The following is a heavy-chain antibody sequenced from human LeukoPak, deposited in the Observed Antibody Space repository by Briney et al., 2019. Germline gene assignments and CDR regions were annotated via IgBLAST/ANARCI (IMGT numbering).Heavy chain of an antibody. D-gene: IGHD3-22*01. CDR1: GGSISSYY. J-gene: IGHJ4*02. Sequence: SETLSLTCTVSGGSISSYYWSWIRQPPGKGLERIGYIYYSGSTNYNPSLKSRVTISVDTSKNQFSLKLSSVTAADTAVYHCARLDSSGSYFDYWGQGTLVTVSS. CDR3: ARLDSSGSYFDY. V-gene: IGHV4-59*08. CDR2: IYYSGST.